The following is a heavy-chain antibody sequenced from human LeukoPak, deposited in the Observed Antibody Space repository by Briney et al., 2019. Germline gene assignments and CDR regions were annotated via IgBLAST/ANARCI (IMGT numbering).Heavy chain of an antibody. Sequence: VCSLPLSRAAPGFTFARYAMRWDSPAPGEGLEKISAISGSGGSTYYADSVKGRFTISRDNSKNTLYLQMNSLRAEDTAVYCCAKHGCSSSWYNWFDPWGQGTVVTVSS. CDR3: AKHGCSSSWYNWFDP. D-gene: IGHD6-13*01. J-gene: IGHJ5*02. V-gene: IGHV3-23*01. CDR2: ISGSGGST. CDR1: GFTFARYA.